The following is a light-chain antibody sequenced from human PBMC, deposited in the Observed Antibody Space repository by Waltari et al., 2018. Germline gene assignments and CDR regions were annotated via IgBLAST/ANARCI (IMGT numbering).Light chain of an antibody. CDR1: QSVSRT. J-gene: IGKJ1*01. Sequence: EIVLTQSPGTLSLSPGERATLSCRASQSVSRTLAWYQQKPGQAPKLLIYGASTRPTGIPERVSGGGSGTDFSLTISRLEPEDFAVYYCQHYVRLPATFGQGTKVEIK. CDR3: QHYVRLPAT. V-gene: IGKV3-20*01. CDR2: GAS.